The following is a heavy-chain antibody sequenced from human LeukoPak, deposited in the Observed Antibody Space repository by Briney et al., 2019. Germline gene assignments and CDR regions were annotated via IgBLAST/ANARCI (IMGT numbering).Heavy chain of an antibody. CDR3: ARDRVTMVRGVSYYYGMDV. V-gene: IGHV4-38-2*02. J-gene: IGHJ6*04. D-gene: IGHD3-10*01. CDR2: IYHSGST. Sequence: SETLSLTCAVTGYSISSGYYWGWIRQPPGKGLEWIGSIYHSGSTYYNPSLKSRVTISVDTSKNQFSLKLSSVTAADTAVYYCARDRVTMVRGVSYYYGMDVWGKGTTVTVSS. CDR1: GYSISSGYY.